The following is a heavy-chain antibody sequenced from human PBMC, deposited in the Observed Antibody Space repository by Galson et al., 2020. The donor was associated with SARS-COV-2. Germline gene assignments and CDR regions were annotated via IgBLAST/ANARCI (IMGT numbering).Heavy chain of an antibody. V-gene: IGHV1-18*01. J-gene: IGHJ5*02. CDR1: GYTFTSYG. Sequence: ASVKVSCKASGYTFTSYGISWVRQAPGQGLEWMGWISAYNGNTNYAQKLQGRVTMTTDTSTSTAYMELRSLRSDDTAVYYCARVEVWSNSVPYNWFDPWGQGTLVTVSS. CDR2: ISAYNGNT. CDR3: ARVEVWSNSVPYNWFDP. D-gene: IGHD2-21*01.